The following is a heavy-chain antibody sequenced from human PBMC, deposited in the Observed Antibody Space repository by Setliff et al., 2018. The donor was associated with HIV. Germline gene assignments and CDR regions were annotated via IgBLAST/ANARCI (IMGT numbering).Heavy chain of an antibody. CDR2: IYPGDSDT. J-gene: IGHJ4*02. Sequence: GESLKISCKGSGYSFTSYWIGWVRQMPGKGLEWMGIIYPGDSDTRYSPSFQGQVTLSADKSISTAYLQWSSLKASDTAMYYYARRMWQQDSKFMYYFDYWGQGTLVTVSS. CDR3: ARRMWQQDSKFMYYFDY. V-gene: IGHV5-51*01. CDR1: GYSFTSYW. D-gene: IGHD6-13*01.